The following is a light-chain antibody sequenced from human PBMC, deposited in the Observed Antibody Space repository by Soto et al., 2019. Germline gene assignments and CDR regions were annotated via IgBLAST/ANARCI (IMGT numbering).Light chain of an antibody. J-gene: IGLJ1*01. CDR2: GNS. Sequence: QSVLAQPPSVSGAPGQKVTISCTGSSSNIGAGYDLHWYQQLPGTAPKLLLYGNSNRPSGVPDRFSGSKSGTSASLAITGLQADDEADYYCQSYDSSLSAYVFGTGTKLTVL. CDR1: SSNIGAGYD. V-gene: IGLV1-40*01. CDR3: QSYDSSLSAYV.